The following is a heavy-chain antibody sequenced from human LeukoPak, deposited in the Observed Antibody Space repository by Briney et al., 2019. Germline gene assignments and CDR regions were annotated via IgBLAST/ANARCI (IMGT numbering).Heavy chain of an antibody. J-gene: IGHJ2*01. D-gene: IGHD4-17*01. Sequence: PSETLSLTCAVHGGSFSAYYWSWIRQSPEKGLEWIGEINHSGSTNYNPSLKSRVTISVDTPKNQFSLKLTSVTAADTAVYYCARTLARWALTVTRAWYFDLWGRGTLVTVSS. CDR3: ARTLARWALTVTRAWYFDL. CDR2: INHSGST. CDR1: GGSFSAYY. V-gene: IGHV4-34*01.